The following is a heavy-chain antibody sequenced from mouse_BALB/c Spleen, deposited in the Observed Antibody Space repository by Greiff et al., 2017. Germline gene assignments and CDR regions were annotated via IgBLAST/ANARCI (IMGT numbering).Heavy chain of an antibody. CDR2: ISYSGST. V-gene: IGHV3-8*02. J-gene: IGHJ1*01. CDR3: ARSYYGNYYWYFDV. Sequence: EVKVEESGPSLVKPSQTLSLTCSVTGDSITSGYWNWIRKFPGNKLEYMGYISYSGSTYYNPSLKSRISITRDTSKNQYYLQLNSVTTEDTATYYCARSYYGNYYWYFDVWGAGTTVTVSS. CDR1: GDSITSGY. D-gene: IGHD2-10*01.